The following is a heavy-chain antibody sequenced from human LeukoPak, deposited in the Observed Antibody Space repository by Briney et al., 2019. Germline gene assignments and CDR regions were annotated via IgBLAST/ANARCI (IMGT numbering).Heavy chain of an antibody. Sequence: GGSLRLSCAASGFTFDDYAMHWVRQAPGKGLEWVSGISWNSGSIGYADSAKGRFTISRDNAKNSLYLQMNSLRAEDMALYYCAKDSGYSGYDYDAFDIWGQGTMVTVSS. CDR2: ISWNSGSI. D-gene: IGHD5-12*01. V-gene: IGHV3-9*03. J-gene: IGHJ3*02. CDR3: AKDSGYSGYDYDAFDI. CDR1: GFTFDDYA.